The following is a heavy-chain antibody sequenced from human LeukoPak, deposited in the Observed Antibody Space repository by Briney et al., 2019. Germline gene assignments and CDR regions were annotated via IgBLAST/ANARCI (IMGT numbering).Heavy chain of an antibody. CDR3: AREQSTTRGGSCHFDY. D-gene: IGHD2-15*01. Sequence: ASVKVSCKASGYTFTGYYMHWVRQAPGQGLEWMGWINPNSGGTNYARKFQGRVTMTRDTSISTAYMELSRLRSDDTAVYYCAREQSTTRGGSCHFDYWGQGTLVTVSS. V-gene: IGHV1-2*02. CDR1: GYTFTGYY. J-gene: IGHJ4*02. CDR2: INPNSGGT.